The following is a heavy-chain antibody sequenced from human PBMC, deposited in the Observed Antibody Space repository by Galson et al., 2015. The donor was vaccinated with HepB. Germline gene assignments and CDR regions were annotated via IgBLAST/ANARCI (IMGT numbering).Heavy chain of an antibody. CDR2: ISAYNGNT. CDR3: ARDRHFDWNDAFDI. D-gene: IGHD3-9*01. V-gene: IGHV1-18*01. CDR1: GYTFTSYG. J-gene: IGHJ3*02. Sequence: SVKVSCKASGYTFTSYGISWVRQAPGQGLEWMGWISAYNGNTNYAQKLQGRVTMTTDTSTSTAYMELRSLRSDDTAVYYCARDRHFDWNDAFDIWGQGTMVTVSS.